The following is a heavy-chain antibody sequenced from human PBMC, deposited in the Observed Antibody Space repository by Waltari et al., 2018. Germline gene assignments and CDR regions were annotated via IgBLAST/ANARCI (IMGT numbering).Heavy chain of an antibody. Sequence: QVQLGQSGSEWKKPGASVKVACKASGYTFTCYAMNWVRQAPGQGLEWMGWINPNTGNPTYAQGYTGRFVFSLATSVSTAYLQISSLKAEDTAVYYCARSSWYDDYWGQGTLVTVSS. CDR1: GYTFTCYA. CDR2: INPNTGNP. CDR3: ARSSWYDDY. V-gene: IGHV7-4-1*02. D-gene: IGHD6-13*01. J-gene: IGHJ4*02.